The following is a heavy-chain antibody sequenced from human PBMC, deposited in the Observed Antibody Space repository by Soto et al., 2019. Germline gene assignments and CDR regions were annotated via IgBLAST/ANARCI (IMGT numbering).Heavy chain of an antibody. CDR3: AKGNRREQTDY. CDR1: GFTFSSYG. D-gene: IGHD1-26*01. V-gene: IGHV3-30*18. CDR2: ISYDGSNK. Sequence: QVQLVESGGGVVQPGRSLRLSCAASGFTFSSYGMHWVRQAPGKGLEWVAVISYDGSNKYYADSVKGRFTISRDNSKNTLYLQMNSLRAEDTAVYYCAKGNRREQTDYWGQGTLVTVS. J-gene: IGHJ4*02.